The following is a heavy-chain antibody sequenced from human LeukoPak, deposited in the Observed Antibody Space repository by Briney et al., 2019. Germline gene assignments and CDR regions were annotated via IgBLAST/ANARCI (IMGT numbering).Heavy chain of an antibody. Sequence: GASVKVSCKASGYTFTSYGISWVRQAPGQGLEWMGWISAYNGNTNYAQKLQGRVTMTTDTSTSTAYMELGSLRSDDTAVYYCARDLDFGELLSGPLGYWGQGTLVTVSS. CDR1: GYTFTSYG. D-gene: IGHD3-10*01. CDR3: ARDLDFGELLSGPLGY. J-gene: IGHJ4*02. CDR2: ISAYNGNT. V-gene: IGHV1-18*01.